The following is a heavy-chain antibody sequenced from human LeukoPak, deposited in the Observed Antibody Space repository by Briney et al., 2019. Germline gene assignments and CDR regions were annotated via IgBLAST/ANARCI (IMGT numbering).Heavy chain of an antibody. Sequence: PSETLSLTCTVSGGSISSGGYYWSWIRQHPGKGLEWIGYIYYSGSTYYNPSLKSRVTISADTSKNQFSLKLTSLTAADTALYFCARHYSSDPFDYWGQGTLVTVSS. J-gene: IGHJ4*02. V-gene: IGHV4-31*03. CDR1: GGSISSGGYY. CDR3: ARHYSSDPFDY. CDR2: IYYSGST. D-gene: IGHD2-21*01.